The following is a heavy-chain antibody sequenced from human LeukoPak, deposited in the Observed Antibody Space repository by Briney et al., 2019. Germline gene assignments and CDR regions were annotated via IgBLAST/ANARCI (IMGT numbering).Heavy chain of an antibody. CDR2: MSPNSGVT. Sequence: ASVKVSCKPSGYTFTVNYLHWVRQAPGHGLEWVGWMSPNSGVTVYAQNFQGRVTMTRDTSISTAYMELSSLTSDDTAVYYCTRGAGTSWFDYWGQGSLVTVSS. V-gene: IGHV1-2*02. D-gene: IGHD3-10*01. CDR3: TRGAGTSWFDY. CDR1: GYTFTVNY. J-gene: IGHJ4*02.